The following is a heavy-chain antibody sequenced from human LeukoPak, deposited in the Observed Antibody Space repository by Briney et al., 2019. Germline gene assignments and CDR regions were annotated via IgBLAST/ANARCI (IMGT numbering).Heavy chain of an antibody. CDR2: LYFSGST. V-gene: IGHV4-59*11. D-gene: IGHD3-22*01. CDR3: ARPYDSSGYYIRGAFDI. J-gene: IGHJ3*02. Sequence: SETLSLTCTVSGGSFNSHYWSWIRQPPGKGLEWIGYLYFSGSTGYTPSLTSRVSISGETSKNKFSLRLSSVSAADTAVYCCARPYDSSGYYIRGAFDIWGQGAMVTVS. CDR1: GGSFNSHY.